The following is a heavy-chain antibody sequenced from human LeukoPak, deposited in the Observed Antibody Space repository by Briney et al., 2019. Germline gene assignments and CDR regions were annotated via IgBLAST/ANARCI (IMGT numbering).Heavy chain of an antibody. CDR2: IKQDGSEK. J-gene: IGHJ4*02. CDR3: ASCSSTSCVHGFDY. V-gene: IGHV3-7*01. D-gene: IGHD2-2*01. CDR1: GFTFSSYW. Sequence: GGSLRLSRAASGFTFSSYWMSWVRQAPGKGLEWVANIKQDGSEKYYVDSVKGRFTISRDNAKNSLYLQMNSLRAEDTAVYYCASCSSTSCVHGFDYWDQGTLVTVSS.